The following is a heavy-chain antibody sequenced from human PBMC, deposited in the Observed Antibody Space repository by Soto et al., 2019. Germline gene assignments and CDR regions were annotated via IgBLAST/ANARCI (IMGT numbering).Heavy chain of an antibody. CDR1: GGSISSYY. CDR3: ARGRGDSYGNHFDY. D-gene: IGHD5-18*01. J-gene: IGHJ4*02. Sequence: SETLSLTCTVSGGSISSYYWSWIRQPPGKGLEWIGYIYYGGSTNYNPSLKSRVTISVDTSKNQFSLKLSSVTAADTAVYYCARGRGDSYGNHFDYWGQGTLVTVSS. V-gene: IGHV4-59*08. CDR2: IYYGGST.